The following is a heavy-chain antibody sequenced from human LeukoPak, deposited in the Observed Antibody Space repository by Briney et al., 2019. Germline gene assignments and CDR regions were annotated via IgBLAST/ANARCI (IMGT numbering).Heavy chain of an antibody. J-gene: IGHJ4*02. CDR1: GFTFSNYA. Sequence: TGGSLRLSCAASGFTFSNYAMSWVRQAPGKGLEWVSAISGSGGSTYYADSVKGRFTISRDNSKNTLYLQMNSLRAEDTAVYYCAGVKAGLLVDYWGQGTLVTVSS. D-gene: IGHD4-23*01. CDR3: AGVKAGLLVDY. V-gene: IGHV3-23*01. CDR2: ISGSGGST.